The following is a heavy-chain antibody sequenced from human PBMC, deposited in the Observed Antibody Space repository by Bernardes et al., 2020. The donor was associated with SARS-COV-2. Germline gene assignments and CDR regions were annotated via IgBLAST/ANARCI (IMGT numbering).Heavy chain of an antibody. CDR1: GGSISSHY. CDR2: IYYSGST. Sequence: SETLSLTCTVSGGSISSHYWSWIRQPPGKGLEWIGYIYYSGSTDYNPSLKSRVTISVDTSKNQFSLQLSSVTAADTAVYYCARLGSSSWYFDYWGQGTLVTVSS. J-gene: IGHJ4*02. D-gene: IGHD6-13*01. CDR3: ARLGSSSWYFDY. V-gene: IGHV4-59*11.